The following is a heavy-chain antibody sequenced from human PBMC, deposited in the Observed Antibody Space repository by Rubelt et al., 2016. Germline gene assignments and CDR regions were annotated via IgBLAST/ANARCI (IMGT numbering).Heavy chain of an antibody. CDR2: ISSSSSSI. Sequence: EVHLVESGGGLVKPGGSLRLSCAASGFTFSSYSMNWVRQAPGKGLEWVSSISSSSSSIYYADSVKGRFTISRDNAKNSPYLQMNSLRAEDTAVYYCVGQSTAYWGQGSLVTVSS. CDR3: VGQSTAY. CDR1: GFTFSSYS. V-gene: IGHV3-21*01. J-gene: IGHJ4*02. D-gene: IGHD3-16*01.